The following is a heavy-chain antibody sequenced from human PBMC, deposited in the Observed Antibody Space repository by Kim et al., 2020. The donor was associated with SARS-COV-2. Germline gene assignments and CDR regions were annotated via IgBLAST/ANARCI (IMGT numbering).Heavy chain of an antibody. J-gene: IGHJ4*02. CDR2: IKSKTDGGTT. CDR1: GFTFSNAW. Sequence: GGSLRLSCAASGFTFSNAWMSWVRQAPGKGLEWVGRIKSKTDGGTTDYAAPVKGRFTISRDDSKNTLYLQMNSLKTEDTAVYYCTTAADGDYAHFDYWGQGTLVTVSS. CDR3: TTAADGDYAHFDY. V-gene: IGHV3-15*01. D-gene: IGHD4-17*01.